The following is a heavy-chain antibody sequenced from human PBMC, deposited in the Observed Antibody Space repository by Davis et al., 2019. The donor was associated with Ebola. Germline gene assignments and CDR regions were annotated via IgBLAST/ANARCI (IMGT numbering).Heavy chain of an antibody. CDR3: ARQPSGSYYNYYYGMDV. CDR1: GYSFTSYW. Sequence: KVSCKGSGYSFTSYWIGWVRQMPGKGLEWMGIIYPGDSDTRSSPSFQGQVTISADKSISTAYLQWSSLKASDTAMYYCARQPSGSYYNYYYGMDVWGQGTTVTVSS. D-gene: IGHD1-26*01. V-gene: IGHV5-51*01. J-gene: IGHJ6*02. CDR2: IYPGDSDT.